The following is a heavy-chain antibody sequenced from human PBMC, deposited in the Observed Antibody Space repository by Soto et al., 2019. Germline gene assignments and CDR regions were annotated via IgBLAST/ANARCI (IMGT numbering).Heavy chain of an antibody. Sequence: ASVKVSCKASGYTFTSYDINWVRQATGQGLEWMGWMNPNSGNTGYAQEFQGRVTMTRNTSISTAYMELSSLRSEDTAVYYCAREASGYDVIDYWGQGTLVTVSS. CDR1: GYTFTSYD. D-gene: IGHD5-12*01. CDR3: AREASGYDVIDY. J-gene: IGHJ4*02. CDR2: MNPNSGNT. V-gene: IGHV1-8*01.